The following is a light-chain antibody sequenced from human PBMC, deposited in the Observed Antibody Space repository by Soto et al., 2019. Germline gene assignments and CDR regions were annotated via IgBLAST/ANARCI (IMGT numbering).Light chain of an antibody. CDR3: QQYNNLPPWT. J-gene: IGKJ1*01. CDR2: GAS. V-gene: IGKV3-15*01. CDR1: QSVSSN. Sequence: EIVMTQSPATLSVSPGERATLSCRASQSVSSNLAWYQQKPGQAPRLLIYGASTRDTGIPARFSGSGSGTEFTLNISSLQSEDFTVYYCQQYNNLPPWTFGQGTKVEIK.